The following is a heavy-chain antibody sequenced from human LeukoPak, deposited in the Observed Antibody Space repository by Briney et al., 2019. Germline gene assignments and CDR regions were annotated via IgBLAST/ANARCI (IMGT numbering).Heavy chain of an antibody. CDR1: GGSTNTYY. Sequence: PSETLSLTCTISGGSTNTYYWSWIRQPPGKGLEWIGYIYYSGSTNYNPSLKSRVTISVDTSKNQFSLKLSSVTAADTAVYYCARGDPVVTGWYFDLWGRGSLVTVSS. D-gene: IGHD4-23*01. CDR3: ARGDPVVTGWYFDL. CDR2: IYYSGST. V-gene: IGHV4-59*01. J-gene: IGHJ2*01.